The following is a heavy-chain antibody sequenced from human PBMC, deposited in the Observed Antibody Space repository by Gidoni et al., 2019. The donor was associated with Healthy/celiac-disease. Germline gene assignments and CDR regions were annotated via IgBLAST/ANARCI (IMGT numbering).Heavy chain of an antibody. CDR2: ISSSSSYT. CDR1: GFTFSDYY. D-gene: IGHD1-26*01. V-gene: IGHV3-11*05. CDR3: ARTWRDFDSGSPTAGAFDI. Sequence: QVQLVESGGGLVKPGGSLRLSCAASGFTFSDYYMSWIRQAPGKGLGWVSYISSSSSYTNYADSVKGRFTISRDNAKNSLYLQMNSLRAEDTAVYYCARTWRDFDSGSPTAGAFDIWGQGTMVTVSS. J-gene: IGHJ3*02.